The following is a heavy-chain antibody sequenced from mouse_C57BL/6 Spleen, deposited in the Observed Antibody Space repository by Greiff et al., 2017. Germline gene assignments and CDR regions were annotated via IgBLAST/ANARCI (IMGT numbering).Heavy chain of an antibody. CDR2: INPGSGGT. J-gene: IGHJ2*01. D-gene: IGHD2-1*01. Sequence: VQLQQSGAELVRPGTSVKVSCKASGYAFTNYLIEWVKQRPGQGREWIGVINPGSGGTNYNEKFKGKDTLTADKSHSTAYMQLSSLTSEDSAVYFCARAGDGNWDFDYWGQGTTLTVSS. CDR1: GYAFTNYL. CDR3: ARAGDGNWDFDY. V-gene: IGHV1-54*01.